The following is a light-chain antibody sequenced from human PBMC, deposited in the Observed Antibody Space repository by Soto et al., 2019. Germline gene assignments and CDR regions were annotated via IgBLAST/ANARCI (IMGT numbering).Light chain of an antibody. CDR1: SSDVGGYNY. Sequence: QSALTQPRSVSGSPGQSVTISCTGTSSDVGGYNYVSWYQQHPGKAPKLMIHDVTKRPSGVPDRLSGSKSGNTASLTISGLQAEDEADYYCCSYAGNYTLVFGGGTQLTVL. V-gene: IGLV2-11*01. CDR2: DVT. CDR3: CSYAGNYTLV. J-gene: IGLJ3*02.